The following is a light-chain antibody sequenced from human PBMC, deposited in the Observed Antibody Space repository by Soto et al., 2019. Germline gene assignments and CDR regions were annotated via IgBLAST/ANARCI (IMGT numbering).Light chain of an antibody. CDR3: QSYDSSLSAV. Sequence: QSVLTQPPSVSGAPGQRVTISCTGSSSNIGAGYDVHWYQQLPGTAPKLLIYGNSNRPSGVPDRFSGSKSGTSASQAITGLQAEDEADYYCQSYDSSLSAVFGGGTQLTVL. CDR2: GNS. J-gene: IGLJ7*01. CDR1: SSNIGAGYD. V-gene: IGLV1-40*01.